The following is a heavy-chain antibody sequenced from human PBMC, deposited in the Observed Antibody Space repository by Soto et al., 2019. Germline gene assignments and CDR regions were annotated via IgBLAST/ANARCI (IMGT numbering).Heavy chain of an antibody. CDR1: GGTFSSYA. J-gene: IGHJ3*02. V-gene: IGHV1-69*13. Sequence: SVKVSCKASGGTFSSYAISWVRQAPGQGLEWMGGIIPIFGTADYAQKFQGRVTITADESTSTAYMELSSLRSEDTAVYYCAREAYSGSPMDIWGQGTMVTVSS. D-gene: IGHD1-26*01. CDR2: IIPIFGTA. CDR3: AREAYSGSPMDI.